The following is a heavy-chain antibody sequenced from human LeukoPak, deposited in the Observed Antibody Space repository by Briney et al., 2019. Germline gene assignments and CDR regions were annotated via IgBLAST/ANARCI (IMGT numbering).Heavy chain of an antibody. CDR1: GFTFRSYG. V-gene: IGHV3-23*01. CDR2: ISDSGDRT. Sequence: GGSLRLSCEGSGFTFRSYGMTWIRQAPGKGLEWVSVISDSGDRTHYADSVKGRFIISRDNSKNTLYVQMNSLRVEDTAVYYCAKYVDTIFGVDHFDWWDQGTLVTVSS. CDR3: AKYVDTIFGVDHFDW. D-gene: IGHD3-3*01. J-gene: IGHJ4*02.